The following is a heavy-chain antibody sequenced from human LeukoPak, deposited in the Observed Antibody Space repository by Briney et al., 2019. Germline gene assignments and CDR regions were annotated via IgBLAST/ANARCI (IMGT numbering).Heavy chain of an antibody. CDR2: IYHSGTT. D-gene: IGHD1-26*01. Sequence: PSETLSLTCAVSGGSISSGGYPWSWIRQPPGKGLEWIGYIYHSGTTYYNPSLKSRVTISIDRSKNQFSLKLSSVTAADTAVYYCAGVARWGYYFDYWGQGTLVTVSS. J-gene: IGHJ4*02. V-gene: IGHV4-30-2*01. CDR3: AGVARWGYYFDY. CDR1: GGSISSGGYP.